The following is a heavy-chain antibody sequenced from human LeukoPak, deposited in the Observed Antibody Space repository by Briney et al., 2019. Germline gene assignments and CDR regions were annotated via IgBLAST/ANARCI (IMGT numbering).Heavy chain of an antibody. CDR2: INPNSGGT. J-gene: IGHJ6*03. V-gene: IGHV1-2*02. CDR1: GYTFTGYY. Sequence: ASVKVSCKASGYTFTGYYMHRVRQAPGQGLEWMGWINPNSGGTNYAQKFQGRVTMARDASISTAYMELSRLRSDDTAVYYCARVVYYYYYMDVWGKGTTVTVSS. CDR3: ARVVYYYYYMDV. D-gene: IGHD2-15*01.